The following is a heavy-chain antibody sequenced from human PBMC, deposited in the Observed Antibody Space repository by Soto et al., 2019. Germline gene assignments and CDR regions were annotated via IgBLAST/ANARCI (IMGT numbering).Heavy chain of an antibody. J-gene: IGHJ1*01. CDR1: GFTFSSYG. V-gene: IGHV3-30*18. CDR2: ISYDGSNK. D-gene: IGHD3-22*01. CDR3: AKDSAMIVVVSAFQH. Sequence: QVPLVESGGGVVQPGRSLRLSCAASGFTFSSYGMHWVRQAPGKGLAWVAVISYDGSNKYYADSVKGRFTISRDNSKNTLYLQMNSLRAEDTAVYYCAKDSAMIVVVSAFQHWGQGTLVTVSS.